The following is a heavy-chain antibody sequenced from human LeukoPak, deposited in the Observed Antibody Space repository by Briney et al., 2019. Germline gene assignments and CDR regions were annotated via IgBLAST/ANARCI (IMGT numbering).Heavy chain of an antibody. CDR2: IFSSTTYI. D-gene: IGHD6-6*01. V-gene: IGHV3-21*01. CDR3: ATYITTRLDY. Sequence: GGSLRLSCAASGFTFSSSTMNWVRQAPGKGLEWVASIFSSTTYIYYGDSVKGRFTISRDNAQNSLYLQMNSLRAEDTAVYYCATYITTRLDYWGQGTLVTVSS. J-gene: IGHJ4*02. CDR1: GFTFSSST.